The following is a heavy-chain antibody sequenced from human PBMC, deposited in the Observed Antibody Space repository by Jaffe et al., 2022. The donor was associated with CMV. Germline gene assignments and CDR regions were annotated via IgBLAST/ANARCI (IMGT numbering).Heavy chain of an antibody. J-gene: IGHJ3*02. V-gene: IGHV3-9*01. CDR2: ISWNSGSI. CDR1: GFTFDDYA. Sequence: EVQLVESGGGLVQPGRSLRLSCAASGFTFDDYAMHWVRQAPGKGLEWVSGISWNSGSIGYADSVKGRFTISRDNAKNSLYLQMNSLRAEDTALYYCAKDATTFGGSGWYGAFDIWGQGTMVTVSS. D-gene: IGHD6-19*01. CDR3: AKDATTFGGSGWYGAFDI.